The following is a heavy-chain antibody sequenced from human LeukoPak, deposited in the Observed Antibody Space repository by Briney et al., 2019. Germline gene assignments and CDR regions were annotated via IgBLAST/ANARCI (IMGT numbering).Heavy chain of an antibody. D-gene: IGHD2-15*01. V-gene: IGHV5-51*01. CDR2: IYSADSDA. Sequence: GESLKISCKGSGYSFITYWIGWVRQMPGKGLEWMGIIYSADSDARYSPSFQGQVTISADKSISTAYLQWSSRKASDTAMYYCAREQCSGNNCYFEYWGQGTLVTVSS. CDR3: AREQCSGNNCYFEY. J-gene: IGHJ4*02. CDR1: GYSFITYW.